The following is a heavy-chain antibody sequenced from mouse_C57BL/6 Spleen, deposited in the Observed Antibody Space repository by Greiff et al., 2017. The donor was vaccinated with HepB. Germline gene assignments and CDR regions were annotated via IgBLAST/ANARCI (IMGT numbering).Heavy chain of an antibody. D-gene: IGHD1-1*01. CDR2: IHPNSGST. V-gene: IGHV1-64*01. Sequence: QVQLQQPGAELVKPGASVKLSCKASGYTFTSYWMHWVKQRPGQGLEWIGMIHPNSGSTNYNEKFKSKATLTVDKSSSTAYMQLSSLTSEDSAVYYCARDYGSSPWYFDVWGTGTTVTVSS. CDR1: GYTFTSYW. J-gene: IGHJ1*03. CDR3: ARDYGSSPWYFDV.